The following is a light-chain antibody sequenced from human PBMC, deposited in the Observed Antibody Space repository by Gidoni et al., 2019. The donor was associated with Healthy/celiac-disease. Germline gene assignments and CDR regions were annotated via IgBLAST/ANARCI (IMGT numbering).Light chain of an antibody. Sequence: DIQLTQSPSFLSASVGDRVTITCRASQGISSYLACYQQKPGKAPKLLIYAASTLQSGVPSRFSGSGSGTEFTLTISSLQPEDFATYYCQQLNSYPLTFGQGTRLEIK. V-gene: IGKV1-9*01. CDR1: QGISSY. J-gene: IGKJ5*01. CDR2: AAS. CDR3: QQLNSYPLT.